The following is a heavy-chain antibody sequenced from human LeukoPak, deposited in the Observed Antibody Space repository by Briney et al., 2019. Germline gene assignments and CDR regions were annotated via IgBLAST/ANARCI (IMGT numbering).Heavy chain of an antibody. Sequence: GGSLRLSCAGSGFSFGDYAMHWVRQVPGKGLEWVSGINWNSGSIGYADSVKGRFTISRDNAKNSLYLQMNSLRGDDTALYYCAKDRRGNKRDYCYGMDVWGQGTTVTVS. V-gene: IGHV3-9*01. CDR1: GFSFGDYA. CDR3: AKDRRGNKRDYCYGMDV. J-gene: IGHJ6*01. CDR2: INWNSGSI. D-gene: IGHD3-10*01.